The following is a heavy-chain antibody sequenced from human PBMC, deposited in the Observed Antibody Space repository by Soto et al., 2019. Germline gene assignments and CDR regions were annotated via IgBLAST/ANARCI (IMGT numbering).Heavy chain of an antibody. V-gene: IGHV1-69*01. CDR2: IIPFFATP. J-gene: IGHJ6*02. CDR1: GGTFTNYA. Sequence: QVQLVQSGAEVKKPGSSVKVSCKASGGTFTNYAISWVRRAPGQGLEWMGGIIPFFATPNYAQKFQGRVTITADESTTTAYMELSSLRSEDTDVYYCAREGIINIWPHYYGMDVWGQGTTVTVSS. D-gene: IGHD3-9*01. CDR3: AREGIINIWPHYYGMDV.